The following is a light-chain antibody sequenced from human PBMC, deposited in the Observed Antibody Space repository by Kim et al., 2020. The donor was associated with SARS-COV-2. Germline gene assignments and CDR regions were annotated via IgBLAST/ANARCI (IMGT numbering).Light chain of an antibody. CDR2: SAS. J-gene: IGKJ2*01. V-gene: IGKV3-15*01. CDR3: QKYNNWLPYT. Sequence: CPREKAAPPSKASQRVHTNLAWCQQKPGPAPRLRVYSASTRATGIPARCSGTGSVTEFALTISSLQSEDSAVYYCQKYNNWLPYTFGQGTKLEI. CDR1: QRVHTN.